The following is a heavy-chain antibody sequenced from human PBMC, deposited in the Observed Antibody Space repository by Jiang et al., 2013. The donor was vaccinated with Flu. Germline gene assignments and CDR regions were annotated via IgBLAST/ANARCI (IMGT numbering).Heavy chain of an antibody. V-gene: IGHV3-74*01. D-gene: IGHD1-7*01. CDR3: ATAGNYRFDS. CDR2: MNGDGTTT. CDR1: DSASIPTG. J-gene: IGHJ4*02. Sequence: LVESGGGLSFSLGRSLEDSHVQPLDSASIPTGCTGSAKLQGRGLVWVSRMNGDGTTTNYADSVEGRFTISRDNAKNTLYLQMNGLRAEDTAVYYCATAGNYRFDSWGQGTLVTVSS.